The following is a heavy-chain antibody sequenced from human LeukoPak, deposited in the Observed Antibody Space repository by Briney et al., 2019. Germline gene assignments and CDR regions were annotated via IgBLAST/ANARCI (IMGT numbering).Heavy chain of an antibody. CDR1: GYTFTSYY. J-gene: IGHJ5*02. D-gene: IGHD2-2*02. CDR3: ARAASIVVVPAAIQGYWFDP. CDR2: INPSGGST. Sequence: PGASVKVSCKASGYTFTSYYMHWVRQAPGQGLEWMGIINPSGGSTSYAQKFQGRVTMTRDTSTSTVYMELSSLRSEDTAVYYCARAASIVVVPAAIQGYWFDPWGQGTLVTVSS. V-gene: IGHV1-46*01.